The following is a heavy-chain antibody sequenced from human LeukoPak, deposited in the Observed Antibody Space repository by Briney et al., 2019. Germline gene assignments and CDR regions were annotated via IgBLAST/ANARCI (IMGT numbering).Heavy chain of an antibody. Sequence: PGGSLRLSCTASGFSFSGHWMRWARQLPGKGLVWVSRISPTGSTTSYADSVKGRFSVSRGNAKNTLYLQVNNLRAEDTAVYYCARGPNSNWSGLDFWGQGTLLTVSS. D-gene: IGHD6-6*01. CDR3: ARGPNSNWSGLDF. V-gene: IGHV3-74*01. J-gene: IGHJ4*02. CDR2: ISPTGSTT. CDR1: GFSFSGHW.